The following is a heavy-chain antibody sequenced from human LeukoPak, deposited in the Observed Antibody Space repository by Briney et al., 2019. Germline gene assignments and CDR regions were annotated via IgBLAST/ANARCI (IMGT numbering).Heavy chain of an antibody. Sequence: PGGSLRLSCAASGFTFSSYWMHWVRQAPGKGLVWVSGTNTDGSSTMYADSVKGRFTIARDNAKNTLYLQMNSLRAEDTSVYYCARVLVGGTNWFDPWGQGTLVTVSS. CDR1: GFTFSSYW. CDR3: ARVLVGGTNWFDP. D-gene: IGHD1-26*01. V-gene: IGHV3-74*03. CDR2: TNTDGSST. J-gene: IGHJ5*02.